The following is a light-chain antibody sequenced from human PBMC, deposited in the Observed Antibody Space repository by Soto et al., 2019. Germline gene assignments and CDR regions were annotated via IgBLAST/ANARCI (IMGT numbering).Light chain of an antibody. J-gene: IGLJ1*01. CDR2: EVT. V-gene: IGLV2-14*01. Sequence: QSALTQPASVSGSPGQSITISCTGTSSDIGAYNYFSWFQQQPDKAPKLMIYEVTNRPSWVSNRFSGSKSGNAASLTISGLQAEDEAYYCCFAFTTSHTHIFGTGTKLTVL. CDR1: SSDIGAYNY. CDR3: FAFTTSHTHI.